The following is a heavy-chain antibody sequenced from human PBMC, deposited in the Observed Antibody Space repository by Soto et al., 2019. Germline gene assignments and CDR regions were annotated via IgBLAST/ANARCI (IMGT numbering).Heavy chain of an antibody. V-gene: IGHV3-74*01. J-gene: IGHJ4*02. CDR2: IKSDGSGT. CDR3: ARGDGDYYDGNGYLGRH. Sequence: EVQLVESGGGLVQPGGSLTLSCAASGFTFSSYWMHWVRQAPGKGLVWVARIKSDGSGTIYADSVKGRLTISRDNARNTLYPQMNGLRAEDTAVYFCARGDGDYYDGNGYLGRHWGQGTLVTVSS. D-gene: IGHD3-22*01. CDR1: GFTFSSYW.